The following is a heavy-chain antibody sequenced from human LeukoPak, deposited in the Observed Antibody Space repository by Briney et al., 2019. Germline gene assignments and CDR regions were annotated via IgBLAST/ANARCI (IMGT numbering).Heavy chain of an antibody. CDR2: INSDGSSS. J-gene: IGHJ4*02. Sequence: GGSLRLSCAASGFTFSSYWMHWVRQAPGKGLVWVSRINSDGSSSSYADSVKGRFTISRDNAKNTLYLQMNSLRAEDTAVYYCARAGVTMVRGDAPFSDWGQGTLVTVSS. D-gene: IGHD3-10*01. CDR3: ARAGVTMVRGDAPFSD. CDR1: GFTFSSYW. V-gene: IGHV3-74*01.